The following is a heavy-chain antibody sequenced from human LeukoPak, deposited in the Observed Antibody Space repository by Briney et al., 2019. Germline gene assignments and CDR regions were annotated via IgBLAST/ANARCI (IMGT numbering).Heavy chain of an antibody. CDR1: GYTFSTYG. D-gene: IGHD6-6*01. V-gene: IGHV1-18*01. Sequence: ASVKVSCKASGYTFSTYGITWVRQAPGQGLEWMGWISPYNGNTNYAEKFQGRVTMTTDTSTSTAYMELRSLRSDDTGVYYCARSIAAHYYYYFMDVWGKGTTVTVSS. CDR3: ARSIAAHYYYYFMDV. CDR2: ISPYNGNT. J-gene: IGHJ6*03.